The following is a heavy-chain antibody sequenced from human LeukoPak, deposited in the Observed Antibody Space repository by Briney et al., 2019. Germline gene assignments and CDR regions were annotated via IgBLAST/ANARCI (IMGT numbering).Heavy chain of an antibody. D-gene: IGHD2-15*01. CDR2: ISSSSGYI. CDR1: GFTFTTYS. V-gene: IGHV3-21*01. CDR3: ARSGGNCYSLQAVCWFDP. Sequence: GGSLRLSCAASGFTFTTYSMNWVRQAPGKGLEWVSFISSSSGYIYYADSVKGRFTISRDNAKNSLYLQMNSLRAEDTAVYYCARSGGNCYSLQAVCWFDPWGQGTLVTVSS. J-gene: IGHJ5*02.